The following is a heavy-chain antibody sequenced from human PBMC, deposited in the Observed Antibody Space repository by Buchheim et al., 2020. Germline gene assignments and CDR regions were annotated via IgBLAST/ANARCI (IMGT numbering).Heavy chain of an antibody. CDR3: ARERYCGGDCPNFYYYYGMDV. CDR1: GFTFSSYA. J-gene: IGHJ6*02. D-gene: IGHD2-21*01. Sequence: QVQLVESGGGVVQPGRSLRLSCAASGFTFSSYAMHWVRQAPGKGLEWVAVISYDGSNKYYADSVKGRFTISRDNSKHTLYLQMNSLRAEDTAVYYCARERYCGGDCPNFYYYYGMDVWGQGTT. CDR2: ISYDGSNK. V-gene: IGHV3-30*04.